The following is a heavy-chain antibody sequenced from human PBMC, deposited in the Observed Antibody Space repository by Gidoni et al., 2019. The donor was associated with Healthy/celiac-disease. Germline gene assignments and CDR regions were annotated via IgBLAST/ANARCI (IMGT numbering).Heavy chain of an antibody. CDR1: GFTFSSYA. CDR3: AKAIRDIVVVPAAIWFDP. V-gene: IGHV3-23*01. Sequence: EVQLLESGGGLVQPGGSLRLSCAASGFTFSSYAMSWVRQAPGKGLEWVSAISGSGGSTYYADSVKGRFTISRDNSKNTLYLQMNSLRAEDTAVYYCAKAIRDIVVVPAAIWFDPWGQGTLVTVSS. CDR2: ISGSGGST. D-gene: IGHD2-2*01. J-gene: IGHJ5*02.